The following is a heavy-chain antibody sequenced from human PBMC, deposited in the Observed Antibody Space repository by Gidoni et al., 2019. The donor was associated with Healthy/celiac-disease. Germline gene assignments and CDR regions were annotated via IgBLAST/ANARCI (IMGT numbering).Heavy chain of an antibody. CDR2: IYYSGST. Sequence: QLQLQESGPGLVKPSETLSLTCTVPGGSISIRNYYWGWIRQPPGKGLEWIGSIYYSGSTFYSPSLKSRVTISVDTSKNQFSLELSSVTAADTAVYYCARHYGVGSGYTRAVSVDYWGQGTLVTVSS. CDR3: ARHYGVGSGYTRAVSVDY. V-gene: IGHV4-39*01. CDR1: GGSISIRNYY. D-gene: IGHD3-22*01. J-gene: IGHJ4*02.